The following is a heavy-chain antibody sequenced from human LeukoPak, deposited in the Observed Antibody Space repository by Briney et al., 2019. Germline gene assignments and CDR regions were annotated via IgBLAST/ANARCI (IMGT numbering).Heavy chain of an antibody. CDR2: IYSGGST. CDR1: GFTFNTYT. CDR3: ARHGAVAGFDY. Sequence: PGGSLRLSCAASGFTFNTYTMNWVRQAPGKGLEWVSVIYSGGSTYYADSVKGRFTISRDNSKNTLYLQMNSLRAEDTAVYYCARHGAVAGFDYWGQGTLVTVSS. D-gene: IGHD6-19*01. V-gene: IGHV3-66*04. J-gene: IGHJ4*02.